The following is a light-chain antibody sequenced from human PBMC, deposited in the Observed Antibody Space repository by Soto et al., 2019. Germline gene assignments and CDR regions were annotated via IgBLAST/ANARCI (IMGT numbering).Light chain of an antibody. CDR2: LEGSGSY. CDR1: SGHSSYI. Sequence: QLVLTQSSSASASLGSSVKLTCTLSSGHSSYIIAWHQQQPGKAPRYLMKLEGSGSYNKGSGVPDRFSGSSSGADRYLTIADLQLEDEADYYCETWDSNTRVFGGGTKVTVL. J-gene: IGLJ3*02. V-gene: IGLV4-60*02. CDR3: ETWDSNTRV.